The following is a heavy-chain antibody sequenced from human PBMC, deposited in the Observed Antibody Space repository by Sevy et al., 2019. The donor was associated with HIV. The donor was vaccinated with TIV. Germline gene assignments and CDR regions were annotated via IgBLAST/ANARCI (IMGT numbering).Heavy chain of an antibody. Sequence: GGSLRLSCATSGFNFNNTWMSWVRQAPGKGLEWVGRVKSEVDGGTRDYAAPVRGRFTMSREDSRSTLYLQMGTLTSEDTAVYYCTTGGGSITVAGTPFDYWGQGTQVTVSS. CDR2: VKSEVDGGTR. CDR1: GFNFNNTW. CDR3: TTGGGSITVAGTPFDY. V-gene: IGHV3-15*01. J-gene: IGHJ4*02. D-gene: IGHD6-19*01.